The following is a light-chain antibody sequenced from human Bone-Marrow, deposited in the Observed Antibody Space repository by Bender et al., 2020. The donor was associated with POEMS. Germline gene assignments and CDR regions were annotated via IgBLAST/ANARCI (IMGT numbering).Light chain of an antibody. Sequence: QSALTQPASVSGSPGQSITISCTGTSSDVGGQNYVSWYQQYPGKAPKVIIYDVSYRPSGVCIRSSGSKSGNTASLTISGLQAEGEADYYCSSYTTTSTVLFGGGTKVTVL. V-gene: IGLV2-14*03. J-gene: IGLJ2*01. CDR1: SSDVGGQNY. CDR3: SSYTTTSTVL. CDR2: DVS.